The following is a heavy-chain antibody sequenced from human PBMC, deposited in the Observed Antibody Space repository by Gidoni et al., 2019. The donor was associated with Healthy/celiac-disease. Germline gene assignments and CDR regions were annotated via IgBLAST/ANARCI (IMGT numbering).Heavy chain of an antibody. Sequence: EVQLVESGGGVVQPGGALRLSCAASGFPFDDYAMHWVRQAPGKGLEWVSLISWDGGSTYYADSVKGRFTISRDNSKNSLYLQMNSLRAEDTALYYCAKDITDGYNYWGFDYWGQGTLVTVSS. CDR1: GFPFDDYA. CDR3: AKDITDGYNYWGFDY. V-gene: IGHV3-43D*03. D-gene: IGHD5-12*01. J-gene: IGHJ4*02. CDR2: ISWDGGST.